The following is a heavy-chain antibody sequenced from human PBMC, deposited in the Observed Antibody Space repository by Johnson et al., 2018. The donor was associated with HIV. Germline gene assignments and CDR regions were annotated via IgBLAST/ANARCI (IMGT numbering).Heavy chain of an antibody. CDR3: ARASPNYYDSSGYFPLDAFDI. V-gene: IGHV3-30*04. Sequence: QVQLVESGGGVVQPGRSLRLSCAASGFTFSSYAMHWVRQAPGKGLEWVAVISYDGSNKYYADSVKGRFTISRDNTKNTLSLQMNSLRAEDTAVYDCARASPNYYDSSGYFPLDAFDIWGQGTMVTVSS. CDR2: ISYDGSNK. CDR1: GFTFSSYA. J-gene: IGHJ3*02. D-gene: IGHD3-22*01.